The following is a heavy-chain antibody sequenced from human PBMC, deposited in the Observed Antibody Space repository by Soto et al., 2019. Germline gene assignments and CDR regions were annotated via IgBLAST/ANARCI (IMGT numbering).Heavy chain of an antibody. Sequence: SETLSLTCPVSGGSVSSGIYYLSWLRPPPGKGLEWIGYIYYSGSTNYNPSLKSRVTISVDTSKNQFSLKLSSVTAADTAVYYCAGGYCGGDCYSDFDYWGQGTLVTVSS. V-gene: IGHV4-61*01. J-gene: IGHJ4*02. CDR3: AGGYCGGDCYSDFDY. CDR1: GGSVSSGIYY. D-gene: IGHD2-21*02. CDR2: IYYSGST.